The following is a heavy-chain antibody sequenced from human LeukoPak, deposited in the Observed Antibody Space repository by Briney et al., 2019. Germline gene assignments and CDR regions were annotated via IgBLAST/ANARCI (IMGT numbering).Heavy chain of an antibody. CDR2: ISYDGSNK. J-gene: IGHJ4*02. Sequence: GGSLRLSCAASGFTFSSYAMHWVRQAPGKGQEWVAVISYDGSNKYYADSVKGRFTISRDNSKNTLYLQVNSLRAEDTAVYYCARDILMDTAMVPPIPFDYWGQGTLVTVSS. V-gene: IGHV3-30-3*01. CDR1: GFTFSSYA. CDR3: ARDILMDTAMVPPIPFDY. D-gene: IGHD5-18*01.